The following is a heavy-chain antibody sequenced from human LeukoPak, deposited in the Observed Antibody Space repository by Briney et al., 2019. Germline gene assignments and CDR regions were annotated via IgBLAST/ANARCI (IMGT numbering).Heavy chain of an antibody. Sequence: SETLSLTCAVYGGSFSGYYWSWIRQPPGKGLEWIGEINHSGSTNYNPSLKSRVTISVDTSKNQFSLKLSSVTAADTAVYYCARGNLWWLLYWGQGTLITVSS. CDR2: INHSGST. V-gene: IGHV4-34*01. J-gene: IGHJ4*02. CDR1: GGSFSGYY. D-gene: IGHD5-12*01. CDR3: ARGNLWWLLY.